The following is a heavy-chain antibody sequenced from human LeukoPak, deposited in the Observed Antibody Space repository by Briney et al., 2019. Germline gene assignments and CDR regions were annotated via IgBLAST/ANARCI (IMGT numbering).Heavy chain of an antibody. CDR3: AREEDNSDEYLREDY. D-gene: IGHD4-17*01. Sequence: GGSLRLSCAASGFTFSSYWMSWVRQAPGKGLEWVANIKQDGSEKYYVDSVKGRFTISRDNAKNSLYLQMNSLRAEDTAVYYCAREEDNSDEYLREDYWGQGTLVTVSS. CDR1: GFTFSSYW. V-gene: IGHV3-7*01. CDR2: IKQDGSEK. J-gene: IGHJ4*02.